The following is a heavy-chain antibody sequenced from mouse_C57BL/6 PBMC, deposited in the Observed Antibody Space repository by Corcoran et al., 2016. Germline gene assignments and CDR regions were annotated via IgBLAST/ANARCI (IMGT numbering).Heavy chain of an antibody. CDR3: ARGDSWGFDV. D-gene: IGHD2-12*01. CDR1: GYTFTDDD. CDR2: INPYNGGT. J-gene: IGHJ1*03. V-gene: IGHV1-19*01. Sequence: EVQLQQSGPVLVKPGASVKMSCKASGYTFTDDDMNWGKQSNGKSLEWMGVINPYNGGTSYNQQFKGKATLTVDKSSSTAYMELNSLTSEDSAVYYCARGDSWGFDVWGTGTTVTVSS.